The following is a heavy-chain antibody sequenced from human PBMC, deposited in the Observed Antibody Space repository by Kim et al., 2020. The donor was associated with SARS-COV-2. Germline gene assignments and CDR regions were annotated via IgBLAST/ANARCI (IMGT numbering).Heavy chain of an antibody. Sequence: ASVKVSCKASGYTFTSYAMNWVRQAPGQGLEWMGWINTNTGKATYAQGFTGRFVFSLDTSVSTAYLQISSLKAEDTAVYYCSTSGYDDYFDYWGQGTLVTVSS. D-gene: IGHD5-12*01. V-gene: IGHV7-4-1*02. J-gene: IGHJ4*02. CDR3: STSGYDDYFDY. CDR1: GYTFTSYA. CDR2: INTNTGKA.